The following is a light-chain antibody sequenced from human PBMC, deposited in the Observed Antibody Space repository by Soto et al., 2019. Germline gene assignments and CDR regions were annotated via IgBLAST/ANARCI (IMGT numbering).Light chain of an antibody. CDR1: QSITTF. V-gene: IGKV1-5*01. CDR2: DAS. CDR3: QQLNSYPLT. Sequence: DTQMPQAASTLSASVADRVTITCRASQSITTFLAWYQQKPGKAPQILIYDASKLEPGVPSRLSGGGSGTEFTLTISSLQPEDFATYYCQQLNSYPLTFGGGTKVDIK. J-gene: IGKJ4*01.